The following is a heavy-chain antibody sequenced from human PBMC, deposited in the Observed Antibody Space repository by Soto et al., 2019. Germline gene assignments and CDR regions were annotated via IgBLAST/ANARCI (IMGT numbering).Heavy chain of an antibody. V-gene: IGHV3-30*18. CDR2: ISYDGSNK. J-gene: IGHJ4*02. CDR1: GFTFSIYG. CDR3: AKETVEYYFDY. Sequence: QVQLVESGGGVVQPGRSLRLSCAASGFTFSIYGMHWVRQAPGKGLEWVAVISYDGSNKYYADFVKGRFTISKDNSKNTLYLQMNSLRGEDTAVYYCAKETVEYYFDYWGQGTLVTVSS. D-gene: IGHD3-3*01.